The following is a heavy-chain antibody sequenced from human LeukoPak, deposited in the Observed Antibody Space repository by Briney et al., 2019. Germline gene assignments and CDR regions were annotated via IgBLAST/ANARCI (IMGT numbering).Heavy chain of an antibody. CDR3: ASPVGATTVRAFDI. V-gene: IGHV3-72*01. J-gene: IGHJ3*02. D-gene: IGHD1-26*01. CDR1: GFIFSDHY. Sequence: GGSLRLSCAASGFIFSDHYMDWVRQAPGKGLEWVGRTRNEANIYTTKYAASVKGRFSISRDDSKNSLYLQMNSLKTEDTAVYYCASPVGATTVRAFDIWGQGTMVTVSS. CDR2: TRNEANIYTT.